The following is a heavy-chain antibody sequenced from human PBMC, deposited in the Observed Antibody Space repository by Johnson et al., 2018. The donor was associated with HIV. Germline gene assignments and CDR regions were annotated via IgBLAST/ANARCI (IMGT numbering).Heavy chain of an antibody. CDR1: GFTSTNCA. D-gene: IGHD2-2*01. J-gene: IGHJ3*02. CDR3: AKGGGLLSAFDI. V-gene: IGHV3-30*02. Sequence: QVQLVESGGGLVQPGRSLRLSCSASGFTSTNCARHWVRQAPGKGLEWVAFIRYDGSNKYYADSVKGRFTISRDNSKNTLYLQMNSLRAEDTAVYYCAKGGGLLSAFDIWGQGTMVTVSS. CDR2: IRYDGSNK.